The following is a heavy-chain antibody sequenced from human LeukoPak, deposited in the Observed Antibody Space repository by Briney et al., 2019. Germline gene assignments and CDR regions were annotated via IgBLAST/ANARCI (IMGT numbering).Heavy chain of an antibody. J-gene: IGHJ4*02. V-gene: IGHV4-59*01. CDR1: CGSMTSYY. CDR3: ARGFRVAAYFDY. Sequence: PAETLSLICTVACGSMTSYYWSWVRLPPGKGREWIEYIYYSESTNYNPSHKSRVNISVDTSKNPFSLKLSPVTPADTAVYYCARGFRVAAYFDYWGQGTLVTVSS. CDR2: IYYSEST. D-gene: IGHD6-19*01.